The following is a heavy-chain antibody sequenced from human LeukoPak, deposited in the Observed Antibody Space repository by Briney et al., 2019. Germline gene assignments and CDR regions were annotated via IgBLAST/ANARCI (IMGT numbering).Heavy chain of an antibody. J-gene: IGHJ6*04. Sequence: SETMSLICTVSGGSFSSPYRSWIRQPPGRGLEWVGYIHTSGSTSYNSFLTSRVTMSVDTSNNHFSLRLSSVTAADTAVYYCARGFYDFLTGYYLDVWGKGTTVTVSS. V-gene: IGHV4-4*09. CDR2: IHTSGST. CDR1: GGSFSSPY. CDR3: ARGFYDFLTGYYLDV. D-gene: IGHD3-9*01.